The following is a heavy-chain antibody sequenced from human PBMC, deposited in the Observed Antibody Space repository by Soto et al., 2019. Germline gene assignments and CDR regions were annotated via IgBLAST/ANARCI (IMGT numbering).Heavy chain of an antibody. CDR1: GGSFSGYY. V-gene: IGHV4-34*01. J-gene: IGHJ3*02. D-gene: IGHD3-22*01. CDR3: ARMRGYYYAFDI. CDR2: INHSGST. Sequence: SETLSLTCAVYGGSFSGYYWSWIRQPPGKGLEWIGEINHSGSTNYNPSLKSRVTVSVDTSKNQFSLKLGSVTAADTAVYYCARMRGYYYAFDIWGQGTLVTVSS.